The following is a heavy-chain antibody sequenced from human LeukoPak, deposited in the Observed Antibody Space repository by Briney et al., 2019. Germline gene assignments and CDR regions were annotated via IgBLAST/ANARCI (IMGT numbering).Heavy chain of an antibody. V-gene: IGHV3-23*01. J-gene: IGHJ4*02. Sequence: GGSLRLSCAASGFTFNFYAMTWVRQAPGKGPEWVSATSGTGESTYYADSVRGRFTISRDNSKNTLYLQMNSLRAEDTAVYYCAREGYDYVWGSYHPRYYFDYWGQGTLVTVSS. CDR3: AREGYDYVWGSYHPRYYFDY. CDR2: TSGTGEST. CDR1: GFTFNFYA. D-gene: IGHD3-16*02.